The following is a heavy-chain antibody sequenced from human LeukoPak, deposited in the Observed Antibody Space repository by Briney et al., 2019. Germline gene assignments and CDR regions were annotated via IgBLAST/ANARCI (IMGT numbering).Heavy chain of an antibody. J-gene: IGHJ4*02. CDR1: GFTFSSYS. CDR2: ISSSSSTI. D-gene: IGHD3-10*01. Sequence: PGGSLRLSCAASGFTFSSYSMNWVRQAPGKGLEWVSYISSSSSTIYYADSVKGRFTISRDNAKNSLYLQMNSLRAEDTAVYYCARAWGMVRGVMSFDYWGQGTLVTVSS. V-gene: IGHV3-48*04. CDR3: ARAWGMVRGVMSFDY.